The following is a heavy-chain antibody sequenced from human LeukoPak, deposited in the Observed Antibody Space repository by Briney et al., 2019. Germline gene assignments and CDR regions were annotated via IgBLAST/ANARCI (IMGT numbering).Heavy chain of an antibody. CDR2: IYYSGST. CDR1: GGSISSYY. D-gene: IGHD3-3*01. J-gene: IGHJ4*02. V-gene: IGHV4-59*01. CDR3: ARDLTPAGVVINPYFDY. Sequence: SETLSLTCTVSGGSISSYYWSWIRQPPGKGLEWIGYIYYSGSTNYNPSLRSRVTISVDTSKNQFSLKLSSVTAADTAVYYCARDLTPAGVVINPYFDYWGQGTLVTVSS.